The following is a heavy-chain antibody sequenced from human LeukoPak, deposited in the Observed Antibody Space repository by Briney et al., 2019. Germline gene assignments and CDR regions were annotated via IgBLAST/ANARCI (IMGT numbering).Heavy chain of an antibody. CDR3: ARGESWKAVAGISY. CDR1: GGSISSGDYY. Sequence: SETLSLTCTVSGGSISSGDYYWSWIRQPPGKGLEWIGYIYYSGSTYYNPSLKSRVTISVDTSKNQFSLKLSSVTAADTAVYYCARGESWKAVAGISYWGQGTLVTVSS. V-gene: IGHV4-30-4*01. J-gene: IGHJ4*02. D-gene: IGHD6-19*01. CDR2: IYYSGST.